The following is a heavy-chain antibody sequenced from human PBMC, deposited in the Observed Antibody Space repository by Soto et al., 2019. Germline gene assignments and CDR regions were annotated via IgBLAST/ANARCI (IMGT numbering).Heavy chain of an antibody. CDR3: SRFIMVGGWFDPNYYHGMDV. J-gene: IGHJ6*02. V-gene: IGHV1-18*01. CDR2: ISGYNGNT. Sequence: QVQLVQSGAEVKKPGASVTVSCKTSGYTFSNYGINWVRQAPGQRLGWMGWISGYNGNTNYAQTVQGRITVHTDTATRTVYMELRSLKSDDTAIYYCSRFIMVGGWFDPNYYHGMDVWGQGTTVTVSS. CDR1: GYTFSNYG. D-gene: IGHD6-19*01.